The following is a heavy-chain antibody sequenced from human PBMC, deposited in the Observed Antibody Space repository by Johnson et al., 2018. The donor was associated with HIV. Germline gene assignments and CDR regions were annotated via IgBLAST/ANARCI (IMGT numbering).Heavy chain of an antibody. V-gene: IGHV3-30*02. J-gene: IGHJ3*02. CDR3: ARDRRPYYYDSSGYDAFDI. Sequence: QVQLVESGGGVVQPGGSLRLSCAASGFIFNSYGMHWVRQAPGTGLEWVAFIRYDGSNNYYIESVKGRFTISRDNAKNSLYLQMNSLRAEDTAVYYCARDRRPYYYDSSGYDAFDIWGQGTMVTVSS. CDR2: IRYDGSNN. D-gene: IGHD3-22*01. CDR1: GFIFNSYG.